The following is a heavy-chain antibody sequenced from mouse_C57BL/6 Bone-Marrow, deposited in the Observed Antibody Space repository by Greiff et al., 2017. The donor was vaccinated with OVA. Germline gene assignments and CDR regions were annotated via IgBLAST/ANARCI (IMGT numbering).Heavy chain of an antibody. V-gene: IGHV1-55*01. D-gene: IGHD1-1*01. CDR1: GYTFTSYW. CDR2: IYPGSGST. Sequence: QVQLQQPGAELVKPGASVKMSCKASGYTFTSYWITLVKQRPGQGLEWIGDIYPGSGSTNYNEKFKSKATLTVDTSSSTAYMQLSSLTSEDSAVYYCARGITTVVATDYWGKGTTLTVSS. CDR3: ARGITTVVATDY. J-gene: IGHJ2*01.